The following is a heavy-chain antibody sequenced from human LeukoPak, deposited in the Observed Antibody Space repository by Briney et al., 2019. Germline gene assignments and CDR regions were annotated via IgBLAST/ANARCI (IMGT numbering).Heavy chain of an antibody. CDR3: ARDGRGDYGIQ. D-gene: IGHD4-17*01. CDR2: TRNRANSYTT. CDR1: GFTFSSYS. Sequence: SGGSLRLSCAASGFTFSSYSMNWVRQAPGKGLEWVGRTRNRANSYTTDYAASVKGRFTISRDDLKSSLYLQMNSLRTEDTAVYYCARDGRGDYGIQWGQGTLVTVSS. J-gene: IGHJ4*02. V-gene: IGHV3-72*01.